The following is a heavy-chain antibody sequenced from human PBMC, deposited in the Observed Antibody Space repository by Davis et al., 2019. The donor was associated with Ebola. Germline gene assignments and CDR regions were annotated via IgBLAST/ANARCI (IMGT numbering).Heavy chain of an antibody. Sequence: MPSETLSLTCAVSGDSISSSNWWSWVRQPPGKGLEWIGEISQSGSTNYNPSLKSRVTISVDKSKNQFSLKLSSVTAADTAVYYCARQLPMTPLDYWGQGTLVTVSS. D-gene: IGHD6-6*01. CDR2: ISQSGST. CDR3: ARQLPMTPLDY. CDR1: GDSISSSNW. V-gene: IGHV4-4*02. J-gene: IGHJ4*02.